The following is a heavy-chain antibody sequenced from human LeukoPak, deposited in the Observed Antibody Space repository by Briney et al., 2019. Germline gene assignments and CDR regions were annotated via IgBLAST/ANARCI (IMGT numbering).Heavy chain of an antibody. J-gene: IGHJ4*02. D-gene: IGHD6-13*01. Sequence: GGSLRLSCAASGFTFRHCALHWVRQAPGKGLEWVALISNAGNDKYYADSVKGRFTISRDNSKNTLYLQMNSLRAEDTAVYYCAKSSSWIFDYWGQGTLVTVSS. CDR1: GFTFRHCA. V-gene: IGHV3-30*04. CDR3: AKSSSWIFDY. CDR2: ISNAGNDK.